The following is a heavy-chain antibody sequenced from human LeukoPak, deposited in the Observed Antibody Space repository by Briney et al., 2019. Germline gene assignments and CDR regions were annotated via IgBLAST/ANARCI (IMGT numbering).Heavy chain of an antibody. J-gene: IGHJ4*02. CDR3: ARVYTSSWYRDSSNFDY. D-gene: IGHD6-13*01. V-gene: IGHV4-34*11. Sequence: PSETLSLTCAVYGGSFSGYYWSWIRQPPGKGLEWIGYIYYSGSTNYNPSLKSRGTISLNTSKNQFSLNLSTVTAADTAVYYCARVYTSSWYRDSSNFDYWGQGTLVIVSS. CDR1: GGSFSGYY. CDR2: IYYSGST.